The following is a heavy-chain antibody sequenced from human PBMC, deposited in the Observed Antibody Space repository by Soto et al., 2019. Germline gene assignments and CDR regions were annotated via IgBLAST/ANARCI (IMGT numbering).Heavy chain of an antibody. J-gene: IGHJ4*02. D-gene: IGHD4-17*01. Sequence: ASVKVSCKASGYTFTSYYMHWVRQAPGQGLEWMGIINPSGGSTSYAQKFQGRVTMTRDTSTSTVYMELSSLRSEDTAVYYCARVAPNDYGDYTYYFDYWGQGTLVTVSS. V-gene: IGHV1-46*01. CDR1: GYTFTSYY. CDR3: ARVAPNDYGDYTYYFDY. CDR2: INPSGGST.